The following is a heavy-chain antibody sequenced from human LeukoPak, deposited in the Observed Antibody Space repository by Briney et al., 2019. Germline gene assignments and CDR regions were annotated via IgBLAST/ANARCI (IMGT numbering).Heavy chain of an antibody. D-gene: IGHD4-23*01. CDR1: GFTFSSYW. J-gene: IGHJ1*01. CDR3: ARDYGGNPPSEYFQH. Sequence: GGSLRLSCAASGFTFSSYWMSWDRQAPGKGLEWVANIKQDGSEKYYVDSVKGRFTISRDNAKNSLYLQMNSLRAEDTAVYYCARDYGGNPPSEYFQHWGQGTLVTVSS. CDR2: IKQDGSEK. V-gene: IGHV3-7*01.